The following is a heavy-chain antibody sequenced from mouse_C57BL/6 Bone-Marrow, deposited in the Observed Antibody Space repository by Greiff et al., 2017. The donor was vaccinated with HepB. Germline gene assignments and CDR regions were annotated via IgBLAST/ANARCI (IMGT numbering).Heavy chain of an antibody. D-gene: IGHD2-4*01. Sequence: QVQLKQPGAELVKPGASVKLSCKASGYTFTSYWMHWVKQRPGQGLEWIGMIHPNSGSTNYNEKFKSKATLTVDKSSSTAYMQLSSLTSEDSAVYYCASLDYYDTDYWGQGTTLTVSS. CDR2: IHPNSGST. CDR1: GYTFTSYW. CDR3: ASLDYYDTDY. J-gene: IGHJ2*01. V-gene: IGHV1-64*01.